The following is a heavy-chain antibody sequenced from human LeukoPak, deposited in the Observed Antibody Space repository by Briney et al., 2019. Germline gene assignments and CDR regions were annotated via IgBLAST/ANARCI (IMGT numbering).Heavy chain of an antibody. CDR1: GGSVSSGSYY. J-gene: IGHJ4*02. CDR2: IYYSGST. V-gene: IGHV4-61*01. Sequence: PSETLSLTCTVSGGSVSSGSYYWSWIRQPPGKGLEWIGYIYYSGSTNYNPSLKSRVTISVDTSKNQFSLKLSSVTAADTAAYYCARYDQLPYYFDYWGQGTLVTVSS. CDR3: ARYDQLPYYFDY. D-gene: IGHD2-2*01.